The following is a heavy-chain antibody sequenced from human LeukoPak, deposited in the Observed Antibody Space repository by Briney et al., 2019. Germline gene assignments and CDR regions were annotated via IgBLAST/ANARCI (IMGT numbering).Heavy chain of an antibody. Sequence: PSETLSLTCSVSGDSIINYYWSWIRQSPGRGPEWVGFIYYDGTTNYNPSLISRVTMSVDTSKSHFSLKLTSVTAADTAVYYCARVGRGYGDSHFFDHWGQGTLVTVSS. J-gene: IGHJ4*02. CDR3: ARVGRGYGDSHFFDH. D-gene: IGHD4-17*01. V-gene: IGHV4-59*01. CDR1: GDSIINYY. CDR2: IYYDGTT.